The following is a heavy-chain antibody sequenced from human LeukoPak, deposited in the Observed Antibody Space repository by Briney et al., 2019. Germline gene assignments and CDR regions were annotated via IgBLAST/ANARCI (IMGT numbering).Heavy chain of an antibody. CDR1: GFTFSNAW. CDR3: TTDQGSSGWYGEETY. D-gene: IGHD6-19*01. V-gene: IGHV3-15*01. Sequence: GGSLRLSCAASGFTFSNAWMSWVRQAPGKGLEWVGRIKSKTDGGTTDYAAPVKGRFTISRDDSKNTLYLQMNSLKTEDTAVYYCTTDQGSSGWYGEETYWGQGTLVTVSS. J-gene: IGHJ4*02. CDR2: IKSKTDGGTT.